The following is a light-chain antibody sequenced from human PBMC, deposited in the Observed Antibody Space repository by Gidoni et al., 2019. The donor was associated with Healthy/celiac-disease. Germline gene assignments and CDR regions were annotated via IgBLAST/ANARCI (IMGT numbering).Light chain of an antibody. Sequence: QSITISCTVTSRDVGGYNYVSWYQQHPSKAPKLMIYEVSTRPSGVSNRFSGSKSGNTASLTISGLQAEDEADYYCSSYTSSSTLGVFGGGTKLTVL. CDR2: EVS. CDR3: SSYTSSSTLGV. V-gene: IGLV2-14*01. CDR1: SRDVGGYNY. J-gene: IGLJ3*02.